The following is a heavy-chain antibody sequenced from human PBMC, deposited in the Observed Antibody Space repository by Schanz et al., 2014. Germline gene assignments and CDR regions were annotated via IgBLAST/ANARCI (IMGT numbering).Heavy chain of an antibody. Sequence: QVQLVQSGAEVKRPGASVKVSCKASEYSFTSYSMHWVRQAPGQRLESMGWINTGSGDTKYSQNFQGRVTMTADTSTNTAYMELRSLRSDDTAVYYCAKAEYDILTDSYSRLDPWGQGTLVTVSS. D-gene: IGHD3-9*01. J-gene: IGHJ5*02. CDR3: AKAEYDILTDSYSRLDP. CDR1: EYSFTSYS. V-gene: IGHV1-3*04. CDR2: INTGSGDT.